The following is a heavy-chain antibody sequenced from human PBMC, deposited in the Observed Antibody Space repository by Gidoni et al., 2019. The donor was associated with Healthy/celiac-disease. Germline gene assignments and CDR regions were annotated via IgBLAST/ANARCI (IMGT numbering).Heavy chain of an antibody. CDR2: IYWDDAK. V-gene: IGHV2-5*02. J-gene: IGHJ3*02. Sequence: QITLKESGPTLLKPPQTLTLTCPFSGVAISTSGVGVGWIRQPPGKALEWLALIYWDDAKRYSPSLKSRLTITKDTSKNQVVLTMTNMDPVDTATYYCAHLRSWYHAFDIWGQGTMVTVSS. CDR1: GVAISTSGVG. CDR3: AHLRSWYHAFDI. D-gene: IGHD6-13*01.